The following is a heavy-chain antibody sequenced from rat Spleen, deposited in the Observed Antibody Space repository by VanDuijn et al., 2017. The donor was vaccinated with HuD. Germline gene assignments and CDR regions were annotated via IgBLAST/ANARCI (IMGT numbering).Heavy chain of an antibody. D-gene: IGHD3-1*01. CDR3: TTHPRY. J-gene: IGHJ2*01. CDR2: IWTGGST. V-gene: IGHV2-13*01. CDR1: GFSLSNYG. Sequence: QVQLKESGPGLVQPSQTLSLTCTVSGFSLSNYGVIWVRQPPGKGLEWMGVIWTGGSTVYNSLLKSRLSISRDTSKSQVFLKMNSLQTDDTGTYYCTTHPRYWGQGVMVTVSS.